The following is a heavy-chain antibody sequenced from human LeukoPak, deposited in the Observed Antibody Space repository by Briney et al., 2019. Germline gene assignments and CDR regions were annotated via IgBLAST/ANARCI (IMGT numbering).Heavy chain of an antibody. CDR3: ARIPSSGWTKRLYYFDY. CDR1: RYTFTGYY. CDR2: INPNSGGT. D-gene: IGHD6-19*01. V-gene: IGHV1-2*02. J-gene: IGHJ4*02. Sequence: ASVKDSCKASRYTFTGYYMHWVRQTPGQGVEWMGWINPNSGGTNYAQKFQGRVTMTRDTSISTAYMELSRLRSDDTAVYYCARIPSSGWTKRLYYFDYWGQGTLVTVSS.